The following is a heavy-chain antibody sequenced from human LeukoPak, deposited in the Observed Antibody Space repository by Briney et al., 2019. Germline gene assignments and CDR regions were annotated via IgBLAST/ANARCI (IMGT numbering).Heavy chain of an antibody. CDR1: GFTFSSYS. D-gene: IGHD1-26*01. CDR2: ISSSSSYI. J-gene: IGHJ3*02. V-gene: IGHV3-21*01. Sequence: PGGSLRLSCAASGFTFSSYSMNWVRQAPGKGLEWVSSISSSSSYIYYADSVKGRFTISRDNAKNSLYPQMNSLRAEDTAVYYCARDPGRAGTNIWGQGTMVTVSS. CDR3: ARDPGRAGTNI.